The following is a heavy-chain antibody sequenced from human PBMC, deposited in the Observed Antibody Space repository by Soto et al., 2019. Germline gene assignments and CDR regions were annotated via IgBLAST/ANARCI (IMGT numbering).Heavy chain of an antibody. D-gene: IGHD6-19*01. Sequence: PSETLSLTCTVSGGSISTGGYYWSWIRQSPGKGLEWIGHIYFSGNAYYDPSLKSRISISVDTSKNQFSLKLTSVAAADTAVYYCARLDSRGWTNSYYYALGVWSQGTTVTVSS. CDR1: GGSISTGGYY. J-gene: IGHJ6*02. CDR3: ARLDSRGWTNSYYYALGV. CDR2: IYFSGNA. V-gene: IGHV4-31*03.